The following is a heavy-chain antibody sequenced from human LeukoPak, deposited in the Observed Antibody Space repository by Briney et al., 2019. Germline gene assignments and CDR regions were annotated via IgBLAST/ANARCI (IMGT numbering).Heavy chain of an antibody. Sequence: GGSLRLSCAASGFTFSSYAMSWVRQAPGKGLEWVSYISSSSSTIYYADSVKGRFTISRDNAKNSLYLQMNSLRAEDTAVYYCAMAHGELDYWGQGTLVTVSS. D-gene: IGHD4-17*01. CDR1: GFTFSSYA. CDR2: ISSSSSTI. CDR3: AMAHGELDY. J-gene: IGHJ4*02. V-gene: IGHV3-48*01.